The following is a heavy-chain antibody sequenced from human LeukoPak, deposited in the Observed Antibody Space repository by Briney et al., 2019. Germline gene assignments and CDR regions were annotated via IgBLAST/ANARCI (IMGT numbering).Heavy chain of an antibody. CDR2: INPNSGGT. D-gene: IGHD1-26*01. Sequence: ASVKVSCTASGYTFTGYYMHWVRQAPGQGLEWMGWINPNSGGTNYAQKFQGRVTMTRDTSISTAYMELSRLRSDDTAVYYCAREAISGSYSLSYWGQGTLVTVSS. CDR3: AREAISGSYSLSY. V-gene: IGHV1-2*02. J-gene: IGHJ4*02. CDR1: GYTFTGYY.